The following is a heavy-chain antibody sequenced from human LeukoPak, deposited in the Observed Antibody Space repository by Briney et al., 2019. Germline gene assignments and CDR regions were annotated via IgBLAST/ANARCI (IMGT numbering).Heavy chain of an antibody. CDR1: GFTFTSYA. J-gene: IGHJ4*02. CDR2: ISSGGDYI. Sequence: GGSLRLSCAASGFTFTSYAMSWVRQAPEKGLEWVSSISSGGDYIYYADSVKGRFTISRDNAKSSLYLQMNSLRAEDTALYYCAKCSDGSCYHSDDFWGQGTLVTVSS. V-gene: IGHV3-21*06. D-gene: IGHD2-15*01. CDR3: AKCSDGSCYHSDDF.